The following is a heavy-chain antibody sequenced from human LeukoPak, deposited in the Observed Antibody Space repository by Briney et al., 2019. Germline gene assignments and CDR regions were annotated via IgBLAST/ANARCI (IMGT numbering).Heavy chain of an antibody. J-gene: IGHJ4*02. CDR1: GFTFSSCS. V-gene: IGHV3-21*01. CDR2: ISSSSSYI. D-gene: IGHD3-22*01. CDR3: ASFYDSSADY. Sequence: PGGSLRLSCAASGFTFSSCSMNWVRQAPGKGLEWVSSISSSSSYIYYADSVKGRFTISRDNAKNSPYLQMNSLRAEDTAVYYCASFYDSSADYWGQGTLVTVSS.